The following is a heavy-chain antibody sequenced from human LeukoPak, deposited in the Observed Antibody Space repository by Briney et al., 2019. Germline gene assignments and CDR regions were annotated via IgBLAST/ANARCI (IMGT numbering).Heavy chain of an antibody. V-gene: IGHV3-11*04. CDR1: GFTFSDYY. CDR2: ISSSGSTI. D-gene: IGHD2-2*01. Sequence: GGSLRLSCAASGFTFSDYYMSWIRQAPGKGLEWVSYISSSGSTIYCADSVKGRFTISRDNAKNSLYLQMNSLRAEDTAVYYCARKAVRRENAFDYWGQGTLVTVSS. CDR3: ARKAVRRENAFDY. J-gene: IGHJ4*02.